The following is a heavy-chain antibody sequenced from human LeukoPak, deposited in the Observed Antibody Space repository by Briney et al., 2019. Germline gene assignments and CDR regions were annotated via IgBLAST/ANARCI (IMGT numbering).Heavy chain of an antibody. D-gene: IGHD4-17*01. J-gene: IGHJ4*02. CDR1: GFTFSSYG. Sequence: GGPLRLSCAASGFTFSSYGMHWVRQAPGKGLEWVAVISYDGSNKYYADSVKGRFTISRDNSKNTLYLQMNSLRAEDTAVYYCANDYGDYWGQGTLVTVSS. V-gene: IGHV3-30*18. CDR3: ANDYGDY. CDR2: ISYDGSNK.